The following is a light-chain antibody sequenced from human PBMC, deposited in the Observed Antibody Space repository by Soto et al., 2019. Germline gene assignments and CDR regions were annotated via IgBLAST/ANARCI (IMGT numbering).Light chain of an antibody. CDR1: SSDVGRYNF. V-gene: IGLV2-14*01. CDR3: SSYTSSTTDV. CDR2: DVS. J-gene: IGLJ1*01. Sequence: ALTQPASVSGSPGQSITISCTGTSSDVGRYNFVSWYQQHPGKAPKLMIYDVSNRPSGVSNRFSGSKSDNTASLTISGLQAEDEADYYCSSYTSSTTDVFGTGTKVTVL.